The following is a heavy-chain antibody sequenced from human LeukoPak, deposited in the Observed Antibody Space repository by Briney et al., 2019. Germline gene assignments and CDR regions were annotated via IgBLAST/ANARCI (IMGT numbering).Heavy chain of an antibody. CDR1: GFTFSSYG. Sequence: GWSLRLSCAASGFTFSSYGMHWVRQAPGKGLEWVAFIPYAGSDKNYADSVKGRFTISRDNSKNTLYLQMNSLRTEDTAVYYCATEDDSSDLDYWGQGTLVTVSS. CDR3: ATEDDSSDLDY. D-gene: IGHD3-22*01. CDR2: IPYAGSDK. V-gene: IGHV3-30*02. J-gene: IGHJ4*02.